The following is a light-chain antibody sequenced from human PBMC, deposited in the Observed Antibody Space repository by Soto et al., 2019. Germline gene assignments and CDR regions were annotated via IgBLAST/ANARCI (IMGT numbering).Light chain of an antibody. Sequence: QSALTQPASVSGSPGQSITISCTGTSSDVGSYNLVSWYQQYPGKAPKLMIYEGSKRPSGVSNRFSGSKSGNTASLTISGLQAEDEADYYCSSYAGSSAPVVFGGGTQLTVL. CDR1: SSDVGSYNL. CDR3: SSYAGSSAPVV. J-gene: IGLJ2*01. CDR2: EGS. V-gene: IGLV2-23*01.